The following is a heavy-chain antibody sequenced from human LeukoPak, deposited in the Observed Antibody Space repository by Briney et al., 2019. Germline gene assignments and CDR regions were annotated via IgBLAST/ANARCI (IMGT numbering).Heavy chain of an antibody. D-gene: IGHD5-24*01. CDR1: GYTFTSYA. Sequence: ASATVSCKASGYTFTSYAMHWVRQAPGQGLEWMGWITPSGGTNYPQKFQGRVAITRDTSITTAYMDLSRLTSDDTAVYYCARDRYGDGFAHFNYWGQGALVTVSS. CDR2: ITPSGGT. CDR3: ARDRYGDGFAHFNY. J-gene: IGHJ4*02. V-gene: IGHV1-2*02.